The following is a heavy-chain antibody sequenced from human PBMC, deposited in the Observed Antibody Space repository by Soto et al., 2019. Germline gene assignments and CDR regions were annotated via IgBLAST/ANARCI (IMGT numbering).Heavy chain of an antibody. Sequence: QVQLVESGGGVVQPGRSLRLSCAASGFTFSSYGMHWVRQAPGKGLEWVAVISYDGSNKYYADSVKGRFTISRDNSKNTLYLEMTSLRAEDTAVYYCATAPAIVLLPAAMGGDYWGQGTLVTVSS. CDR1: GFTFSSYG. J-gene: IGHJ4*02. CDR2: ISYDGSNK. V-gene: IGHV3-30*03. CDR3: ATAPAIVLLPAAMGGDY. D-gene: IGHD2-2*01.